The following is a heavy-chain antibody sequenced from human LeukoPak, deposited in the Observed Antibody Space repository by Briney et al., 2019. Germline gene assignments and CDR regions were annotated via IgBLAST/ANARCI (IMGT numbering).Heavy chain of an antibody. CDR3: AREYCSGGSCQFDY. Sequence: SETLSLTCTVSGGSISSSYYYWGWIRQPPGKGLEWIGEISHTGITNYNPSLKSRVTMSVDTSKKQFSLKLSSVTAADTAVYYCAREYCSGGSCQFDYWGQGTLVTVSS. CDR2: ISHTGIT. D-gene: IGHD2-15*01. V-gene: IGHV4-39*07. CDR1: GGSISSSYYY. J-gene: IGHJ4*02.